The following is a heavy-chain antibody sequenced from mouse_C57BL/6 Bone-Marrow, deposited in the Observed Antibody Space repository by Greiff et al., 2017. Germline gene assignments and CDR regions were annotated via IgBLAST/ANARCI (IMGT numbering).Heavy chain of an antibody. CDR3: AKSYGSSYRFAY. J-gene: IGHJ3*01. Sequence: VKLQESGPGLVQPSQSLSITCTVSGFSLTSYGVHWVRQSPGKGLEWLGVIWRGGSTDYNAAFMSRLSITKDNSKSQVFFKMNSLQADDTAIYYCAKSYGSSYRFAYWGQGTLVTVSA. CDR1: GFSLTSYG. D-gene: IGHD1-1*01. CDR2: IWRGGST. V-gene: IGHV2-5*01.